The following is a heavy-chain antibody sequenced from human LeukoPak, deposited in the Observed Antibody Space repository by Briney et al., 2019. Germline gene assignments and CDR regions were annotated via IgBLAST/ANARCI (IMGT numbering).Heavy chain of an antibody. J-gene: IGHJ4*02. CDR1: GGSFSGYY. V-gene: IGHV4-34*01. CDR3: ARGKSTPHGYSSGWYGQ. Sequence: SETLSLTCAVYGGSFSGYYWSWIRQPPGKGLEWIGEINHSGSTNYSPSLKSRVTISVDTSKNQFSLKLSSVTAADTAVYYCARGKSTPHGYSSGWYGQWGQGTLVTVSS. CDR2: INHSGST. D-gene: IGHD6-19*01.